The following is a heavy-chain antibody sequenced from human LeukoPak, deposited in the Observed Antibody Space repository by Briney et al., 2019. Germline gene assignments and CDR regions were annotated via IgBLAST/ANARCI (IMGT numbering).Heavy chain of an antibody. J-gene: IGHJ4*02. CDR1: GGSISSSSYY. CDR2: IYYSGST. D-gene: IGHD2-2*01. V-gene: IGHV4-39*07. CDR3: ARLGVVPAASYFDY. Sequence: PSETLSLTCTVSGGSISSSSYYWGWIRQPPGKGLEWIGSIYYSGSTYYNPPLKSRVTISVDTSKNQFSLKLSSVTAADTAVYYCARLGVVPAASYFDYWGQGTLVTVSS.